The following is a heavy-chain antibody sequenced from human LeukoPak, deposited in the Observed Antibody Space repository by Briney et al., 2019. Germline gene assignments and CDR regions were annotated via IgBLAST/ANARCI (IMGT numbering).Heavy chain of an antibody. Sequence: GGPLTLSCAASGFNFADHAMRWVRQAPGKGLEWVSAISGISGSTTIYADSVKGRFAVSRDNSRNTLFLQMNSLRAEDTAVYYCAKNYASGRGVPYAMDVWGQGTTVTVAS. CDR3: AKNYASGRGVPYAMDV. CDR1: GFNFADHA. J-gene: IGHJ6*02. CDR2: ISGISGSTT. D-gene: IGHD3-10*01. V-gene: IGHV3-23*01.